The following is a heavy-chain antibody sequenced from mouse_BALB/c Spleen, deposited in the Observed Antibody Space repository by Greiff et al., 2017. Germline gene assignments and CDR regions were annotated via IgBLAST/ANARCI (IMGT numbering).Heavy chain of an antibody. CDR2: ISYSGST. D-gene: IGHD1-1*02. Sequence: EVKVEESGPGLVKPSQSLSLTCTVTGYSITSDYAWNWIRQFPGNKLEWMGYISYSGSTSYNPSLKSRISITRDTSKNQFFLQLNSVTTEDTATYYCARRSYGGLFAYWGQGTLVTVSA. CDR3: ARRSYGGLFAY. CDR1: GYSITSDYA. J-gene: IGHJ3*01. V-gene: IGHV3-2*02.